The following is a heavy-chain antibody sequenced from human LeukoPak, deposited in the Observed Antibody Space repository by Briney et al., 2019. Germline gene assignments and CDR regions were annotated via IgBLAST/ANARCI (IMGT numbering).Heavy chain of an antibody. CDR1: GYTFNTYY. D-gene: IGHD3-10*01. CDR3: ARAGFGESELAADY. CDR2: NNPSGDST. Sequence: ASVKVSCKASGYTFNTYYMHWVRQAPGQGLEWLGINNPSGDSTTYAQKFQGRVTMTRDTSTSTAYMELSSLRSEDTAVYYCARAGFGESELAADYWGQGTLVTVSS. J-gene: IGHJ4*02. V-gene: IGHV1-46*02.